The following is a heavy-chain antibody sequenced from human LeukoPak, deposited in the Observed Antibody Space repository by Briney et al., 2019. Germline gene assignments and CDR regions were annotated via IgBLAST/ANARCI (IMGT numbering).Heavy chain of an antibody. Sequence: GRSLRLSCAASGFTFSSYWMHWVRQAPGKGLVWVSRINSDGSSTSYADSVKGRFTISRDNAKNTLYLQMNSLRAEDTAVYYCARDSFGWSDYVNYWGQGTLVTVSS. CDR2: INSDGSST. V-gene: IGHV3-74*01. CDR1: GFTFSSYW. CDR3: ARDSFGWSDYVNY. D-gene: IGHD3-3*01. J-gene: IGHJ4*02.